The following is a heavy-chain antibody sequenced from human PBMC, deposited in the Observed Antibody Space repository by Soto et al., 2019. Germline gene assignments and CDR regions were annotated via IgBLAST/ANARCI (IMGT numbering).Heavy chain of an antibody. V-gene: IGHV5-51*01. J-gene: IGHJ4*02. Sequence: PGESLKISCKGSGYSFTNYWVAWVRQMPGKGLEWMGLMYPGDSETRYSPSFQGHVTISADNSVTTAYLQWSSLKASDTAIYYCARGGYTYGVLYLDFWGPGTLVTVS. D-gene: IGHD5-18*01. CDR1: GYSFTNYW. CDR2: MYPGDSET. CDR3: ARGGYTYGVLYLDF.